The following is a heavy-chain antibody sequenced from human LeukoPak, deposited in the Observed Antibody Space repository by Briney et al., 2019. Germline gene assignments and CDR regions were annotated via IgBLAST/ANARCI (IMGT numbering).Heavy chain of an antibody. V-gene: IGHV3-53*01. J-gene: IGHJ3*02. Sequence: GGSLRLSCAVSGFTVSTYYMSWVRQVPGKGLEWVSVIYSGGSTYYADSVKGRFTISRDNSKNTLYLQMNSLRAEDAAVYYCAKGSGAVAGTGAFDIWGQGTMVTVSS. D-gene: IGHD6-19*01. CDR2: IYSGGST. CDR3: AKGSGAVAGTGAFDI. CDR1: GFTVSTYY.